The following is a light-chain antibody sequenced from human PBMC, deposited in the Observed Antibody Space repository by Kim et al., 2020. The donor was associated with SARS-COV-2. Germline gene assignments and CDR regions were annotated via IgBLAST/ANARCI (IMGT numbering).Light chain of an antibody. V-gene: IGKV1-5*01. CDR2: DAS. CDR3: QQYNNYPRT. Sequence: DIQMTQSPSTLSASVGDRVTITCRASQSISSWLAWYQQKLGRAPKLLIYDASSLQSGVPSRFSGSGSGTEFTLTISSLQPDDFATYYCQQYNNYPRTFGQETKVDIK. J-gene: IGKJ1*01. CDR1: QSISSW.